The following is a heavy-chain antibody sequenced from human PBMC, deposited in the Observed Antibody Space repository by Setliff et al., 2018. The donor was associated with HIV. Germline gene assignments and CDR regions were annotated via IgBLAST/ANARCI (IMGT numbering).Heavy chain of an antibody. CDR1: GASIRDSKW. V-gene: IGHV4-4*02. CDR2: IDHSGSS. J-gene: IGHJ4*02. Sequence: KPSETLSLTCIVSGASIRDSKWWSWVRQPPGKRPEWIGEIDHSGSSDYNPSLKSRVTISVETSKNQFSLKVKSVTAADTAVYYCAIRRNFDWLLTSGPFDYWGQGILVTVSS. D-gene: IGHD3-9*01. CDR3: AIRRNFDWLLTSGPFDY.